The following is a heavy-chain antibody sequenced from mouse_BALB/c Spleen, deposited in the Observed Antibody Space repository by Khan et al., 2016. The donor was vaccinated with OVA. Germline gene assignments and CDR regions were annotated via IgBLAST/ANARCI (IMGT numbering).Heavy chain of an antibody. D-gene: IGHD6-2*01. J-gene: IGHJ1*01. CDR3: ARISSYWYSDV. V-gene: IGHV9-1*02. CDR2: INTYTGEP. CDR1: GYTFTNYG. Sequence: QIQLVQSGPELKKPGETVKISCKASGYTFTNYGMNWVKQAPGKGLKWMGWINTYTGEPTYADDFKGRFVFSLETSASTAYLQISNLKNEDMTTYFWARISSYWYSDVWGAGTTVNVSS.